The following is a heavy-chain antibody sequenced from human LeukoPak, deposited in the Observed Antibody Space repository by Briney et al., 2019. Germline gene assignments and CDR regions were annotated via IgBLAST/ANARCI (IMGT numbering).Heavy chain of an antibody. CDR1: GYTFTSYY. J-gene: IGHJ4*02. V-gene: IGHV1-46*01. CDR2: INPSGGST. D-gene: IGHD3-22*01. Sequence: ASVKVSCKASGYTFTSYYTHWVRQAPGQGLEWMGIINPSGGSTSYAQKFQGRVTMTRDMSTSTVYMELSSLRSEDTAVYYCASSITMITGGFDYWGQGTLVTVSS. CDR3: ASSITMITGGFDY.